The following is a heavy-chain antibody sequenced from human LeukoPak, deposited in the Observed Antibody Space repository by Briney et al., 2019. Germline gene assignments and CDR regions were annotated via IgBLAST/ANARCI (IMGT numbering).Heavy chain of an antibody. J-gene: IGHJ4*02. CDR1: RLTFSSYA. Sequence: PGGSLRLSCAASRLTFSSYAMSWVRQAPGKGLEWVSLINESGGSTYYADSVKGRFTSSRDNSKNTLYLQMSSLRAEDTAVYYCAKALGSGADHRNFDSWGQGTLVTVSS. D-gene: IGHD4/OR15-4a*01. V-gene: IGHV3-23*01. CDR3: AKALGSGADHRNFDS. CDR2: INESGGST.